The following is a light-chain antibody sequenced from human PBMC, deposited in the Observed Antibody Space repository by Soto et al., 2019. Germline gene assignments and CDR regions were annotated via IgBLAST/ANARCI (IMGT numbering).Light chain of an antibody. Sequence: DLVMTQSPLSLPVTPGEPASISCRSSQSLLHSNGYNYLDWYLQKPGQSPQLLIYLGSNRASGVPDRFSGSGSGTDFTLTISCLQSEDFATYYCQQYYSYPFTFGPGTKVDIK. CDR2: LGS. J-gene: IGKJ3*01. CDR3: QQYYSYPFT. CDR1: QSLLHSNGYNY. V-gene: IGKV2-28*01.